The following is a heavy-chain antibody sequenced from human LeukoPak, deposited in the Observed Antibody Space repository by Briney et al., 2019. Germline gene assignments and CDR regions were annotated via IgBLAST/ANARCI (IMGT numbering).Heavy chain of an antibody. D-gene: IGHD2-2*01. Sequence: ASVKVSCKASGYTFTNYYLYWVRQAPGQGLEWMGIIHPSGGSTAYAQKFQGRVTMTRDTSTSTVYMELSSLRSEDTDVYYCARDSTTSSLADPWGQGTLVTVSS. CDR3: ARDSTTSSLADP. CDR2: IHPSGGST. J-gene: IGHJ5*02. CDR1: GYTFTNYY. V-gene: IGHV1-46*01.